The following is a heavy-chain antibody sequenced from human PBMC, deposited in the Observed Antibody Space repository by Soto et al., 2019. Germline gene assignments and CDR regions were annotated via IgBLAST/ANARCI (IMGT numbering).Heavy chain of an antibody. V-gene: IGHV1-24*01. J-gene: IGHJ3*02. D-gene: IGHD6-6*01. CDR3: ATGEQLVLAFDI. CDR2: LDPEDGET. CDR1: GYTLTELS. Sequence: ASVKVSCKVSGYTLTELSMHWVRQAPGKGLEWMGGLDPEDGETIYAQKFQARVTLTEDTSTETAYMEVSRLRSEDTVVYYCATGEQLVLAFDIWGQGTMVTVSS.